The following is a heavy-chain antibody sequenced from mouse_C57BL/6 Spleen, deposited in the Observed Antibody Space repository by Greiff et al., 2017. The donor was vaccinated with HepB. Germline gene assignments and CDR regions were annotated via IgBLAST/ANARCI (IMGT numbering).Heavy chain of an antibody. Sequence: VQLQQPGAELVKPGASVKLSCKASGYTFTSYWMHWVKQRPGRGLEWIGRIDLTSGGTKYNEKFKSKATLTVDKPSSTAYMQLSSLTSEDSAGYYCAGRFYYGSSDAMDYWGQGTSVTGSS. J-gene: IGHJ4*01. V-gene: IGHV1-72*01. D-gene: IGHD1-1*01. CDR3: AGRFYYGSSDAMDY. CDR1: GYTFTSYW. CDR2: IDLTSGGT.